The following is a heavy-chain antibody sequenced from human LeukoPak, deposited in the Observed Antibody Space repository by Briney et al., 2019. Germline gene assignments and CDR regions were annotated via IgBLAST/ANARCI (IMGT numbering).Heavy chain of an antibody. D-gene: IGHD4/OR15-4a*01. CDR1: GFTFTSSA. V-gene: IGHV1-58*02. CDR3: AADCYGAPYYNGMDV. Sequence: ASVKVSCKASGFTFTSSAMQWVRQARGQRLVWIGWIVVGSGNTNYAQKFQERVTITRDMSTSTAYMELSSLRSEDTAVYYCAADCYGAPYYNGMDVWGQGTTVTVSS. CDR2: IVVGSGNT. J-gene: IGHJ6*02.